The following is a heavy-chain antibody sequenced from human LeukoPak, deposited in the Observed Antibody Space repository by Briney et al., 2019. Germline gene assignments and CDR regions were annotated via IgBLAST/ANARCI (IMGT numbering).Heavy chain of an antibody. V-gene: IGHV5-51*01. CDR3: ARRAVASSVGNFWFDS. D-gene: IGHD6-19*01. J-gene: IGHJ5*01. CDR2: IYPGDSDT. Sequence: GGSLKISCKGSGYSFTNYWIDWVRQMPGKGLEWMGSIYPGDSDTRYSPSFQGQVTISADKSISTAYLQWSSLRPSDTAMYYCARRAVASSVGNFWFDSWGQGTLVTVSS. CDR1: GYSFTNYW.